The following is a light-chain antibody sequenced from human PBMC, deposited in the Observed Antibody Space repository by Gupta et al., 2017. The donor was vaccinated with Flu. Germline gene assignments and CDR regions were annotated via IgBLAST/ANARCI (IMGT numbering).Light chain of an antibody. V-gene: IGKV2-28*01. CDR1: QSLLHSNGYNY. CDR3: KQALQTPLT. CDR2: LGF. J-gene: IGKJ4*01. Sequence: DIVMTQSPLSLPVTPGEPASISCRSSQSLLHSNGYNYLDWYLQKPGQSPQLLIYLGFSRASGVPDRFGGSGSGTDFTLKISRVEAEDVGVYYCKQALQTPLTFGGGTKVEIK.